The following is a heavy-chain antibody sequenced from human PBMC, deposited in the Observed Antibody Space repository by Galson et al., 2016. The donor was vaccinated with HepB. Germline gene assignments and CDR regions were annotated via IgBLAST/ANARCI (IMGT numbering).Heavy chain of an antibody. CDR3: ARDRYCSGGSCYPWEAYYYYGMDV. V-gene: IGHV3-74*01. J-gene: IGHJ6*02. D-gene: IGHD2-15*01. Sequence: SLRLSCAASGFTFSNHWMHWVRQAPGKGLVWVSRINSDGSSTSYADSVKGRFTISRDSAKNTLYLQMNSLRAEDTAVYYCARDRYCSGGSCYPWEAYYYYGMDVWGQGTTVTVSS. CDR2: INSDGSST. CDR1: GFTFSNHW.